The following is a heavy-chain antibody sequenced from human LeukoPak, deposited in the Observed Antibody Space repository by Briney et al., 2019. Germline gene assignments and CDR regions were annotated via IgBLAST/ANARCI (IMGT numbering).Heavy chain of an antibody. CDR2: INAGNGNT. D-gene: IGHD4-17*01. Sequence: ASVKVSCKASGYTFTSYAMHWVRQAPGQRLEWMGWINAGNGNTKYSQKFQGRVTITRDTAASTAYMELSSLKSEDTTLYYCASGLDYDDYSGWGQGTLVTVSS. V-gene: IGHV1-3*01. CDR3: ASGLDYDDYSG. J-gene: IGHJ4*02. CDR1: GYTFTSYA.